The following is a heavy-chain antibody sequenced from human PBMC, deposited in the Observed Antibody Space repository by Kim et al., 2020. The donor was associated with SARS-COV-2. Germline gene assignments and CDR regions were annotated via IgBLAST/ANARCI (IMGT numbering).Heavy chain of an antibody. CDR2: ISYDGSNK. CDR3: AKGIGRGVLGSYRKGIDY. Sequence: GGSLRLSCAASGFTFSSYGMHWVRQAPGKGLEWVAVISYDGSNKYYADSVKGRFTISRDNSKNTLYLQMNSLRAEDTAVYYCAKGIGRGVLGSYRKGIDYWGQGTLVTVSS. CDR1: GFTFSSYG. V-gene: IGHV3-30*18. D-gene: IGHD3-16*02. J-gene: IGHJ4*02.